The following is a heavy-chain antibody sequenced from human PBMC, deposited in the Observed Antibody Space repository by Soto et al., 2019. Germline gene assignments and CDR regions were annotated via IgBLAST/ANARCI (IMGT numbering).Heavy chain of an antibody. CDR3: AGQTFTIAAASYGRSNWFDP. V-gene: IGHV4-39*01. CDR1: GGSITSSSHF. CDR2: IYFTGNT. Sequence: PSETLSLTCSASGGSITSSSHFWGWVRQPPGKGLEWIGTIYFTGNTYYTPSLKSRLTMSIDTSKNEFSLRLNSVTAADTAVYYCAGQTFTIAAASYGRSNWFDPWGTGTLVTV. D-gene: IGHD6-25*01. J-gene: IGHJ5*02.